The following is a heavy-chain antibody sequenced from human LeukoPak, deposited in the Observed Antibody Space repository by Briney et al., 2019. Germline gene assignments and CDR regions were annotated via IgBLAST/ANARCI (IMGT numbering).Heavy chain of an antibody. Sequence: RASVKVSCKASGGSFTSYPISWVRQSPGQGLEWMGGILPVFGTPNYARGFQGRVTISADDSTTTAFMELTSLRSEDTAVCYCARGSASNWPVDIWGQGTLVTVSS. CDR2: ILPVFGTP. CDR1: GGSFTSYP. J-gene: IGHJ4*02. CDR3: ARGSASNWPVDI. D-gene: IGHD6-13*01. V-gene: IGHV1-69*13.